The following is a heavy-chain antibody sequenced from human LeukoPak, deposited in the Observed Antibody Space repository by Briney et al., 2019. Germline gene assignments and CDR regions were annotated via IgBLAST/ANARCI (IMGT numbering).Heavy chain of an antibody. CDR2: ISYDGSNK. D-gene: IGHD3-10*01. V-gene: IGHV3-30*18. CDR1: GFTFSRYG. J-gene: IGHJ4*02. Sequence: GGSLRLSCAASGFTFSRYGMHWVRQASGNGLEWVALISYDGSNKYYADSVKGRFTISRDNSKNTLYLQMNSLRPEETAVYYCAKGDPYGSGSYPVDYWGQGTLVTVSS. CDR3: AKGDPYGSGSYPVDY.